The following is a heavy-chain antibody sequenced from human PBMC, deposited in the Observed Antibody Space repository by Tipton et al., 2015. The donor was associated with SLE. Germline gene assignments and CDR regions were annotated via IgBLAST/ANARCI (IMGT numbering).Heavy chain of an antibody. V-gene: IGHV3-66*03. CDR3: ARGLLWSGEAHLDS. CDR2: MYSSGDT. Sequence: SLRLSCAASSLTVSSNYMTWIRQPPGMGLEWVSLMYSSGDTLYADSVKGRFTVSRDSSKNTLYLQMNILRPDDTAVYYCARGLLWSGEAHLDSWGQGALVPVSS. J-gene: IGHJ4*02. CDR1: SLTVSSNY. D-gene: IGHD3-10*01.